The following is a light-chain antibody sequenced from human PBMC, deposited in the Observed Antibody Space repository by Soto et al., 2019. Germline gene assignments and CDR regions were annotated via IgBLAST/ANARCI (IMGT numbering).Light chain of an antibody. CDR1: QSVSNNY. CDR3: QQYGSSGT. Sequence: EIVLTQSPGTLSLSPGERATLSCRASQSVSNNYLAWYQQKPGQAPRLLIYGASNRATGIPDRFSGSGSGTDFTLNISRLEPEDFAVYDCQQYGSSGTFGQWTKVDIX. V-gene: IGKV3-20*01. J-gene: IGKJ1*01. CDR2: GAS.